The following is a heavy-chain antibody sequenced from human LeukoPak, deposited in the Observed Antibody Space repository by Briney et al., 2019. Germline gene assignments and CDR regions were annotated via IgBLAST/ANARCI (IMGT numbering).Heavy chain of an antibody. V-gene: IGHV3-74*01. Sequence: GGSLRLSCAVSGFSSSGHWTFWVRHAPGRGLEWVSSTNSVGSSRGYTDSVKGRFTVSRDNAKNTLYLQMNSLRGEDTAVYYCARARWYSCDYWGQGTLVTVSS. CDR1: GFSSSGHW. D-gene: IGHD5-24*01. J-gene: IGHJ4*02. CDR3: ARARWYSCDY. CDR2: TNSVGSSR.